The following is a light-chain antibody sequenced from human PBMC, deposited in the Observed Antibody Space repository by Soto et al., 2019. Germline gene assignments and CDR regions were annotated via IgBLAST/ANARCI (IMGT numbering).Light chain of an antibody. CDR2: DAS. CDR3: HQYGSSSWT. V-gene: IGKV3-20*01. J-gene: IGKJ1*01. Sequence: EIVLTQSPGTLSLSPGERATLSCRASQSVSSYLAWYQQKPGQAPRLLIYDASNRATGIPARFSGSGSGTDFTLTINRLEPEDFAVYYCHQYGSSSWTFGQGTKVDNK. CDR1: QSVSSY.